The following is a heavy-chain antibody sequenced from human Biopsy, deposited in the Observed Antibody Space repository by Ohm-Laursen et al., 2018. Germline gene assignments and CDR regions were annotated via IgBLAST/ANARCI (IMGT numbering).Heavy chain of an antibody. D-gene: IGHD5-12*01. CDR1: GGSISSGGSY. CDR3: ARLGSGDYFPTFFDF. V-gene: IGHV4-31*03. CDR2: IFYSANT. J-gene: IGHJ4*02. Sequence: TLSLTCTVSGGSISSGGSYWSWIRQRPGKGLEWIGYIFYSANTYYNPSLKGRVTISVDTSKDQFSLKLSSVTAADTAVYYCARLGSGDYFPTFFDFWGQGALVTVSS.